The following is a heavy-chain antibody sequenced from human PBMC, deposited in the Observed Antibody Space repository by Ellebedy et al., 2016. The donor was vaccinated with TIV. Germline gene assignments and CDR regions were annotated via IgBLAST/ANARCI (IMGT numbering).Heavy chain of an antibody. CDR2: INHSGST. D-gene: IGHD3-10*01. Sequence: SETLSLTXAVYGGSFSGYYWSWIRQPPGKGLEWIGEINHSGSTNYNPSLKSRVTISVDTSKNQFSLKLSSVTAADTAVYYCARVHPPLEVLWFGELLPWGDYYYYMDVWGKGTTVTVSS. J-gene: IGHJ6*03. CDR1: GGSFSGYY. V-gene: IGHV4-34*01. CDR3: ARVHPPLEVLWFGELLPWGDYYYYMDV.